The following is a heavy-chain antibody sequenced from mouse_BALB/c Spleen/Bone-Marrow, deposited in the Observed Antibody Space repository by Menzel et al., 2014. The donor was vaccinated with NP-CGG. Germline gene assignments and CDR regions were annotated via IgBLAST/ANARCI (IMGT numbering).Heavy chain of an antibody. CDR1: GFTFSSFG. CDR2: ISSGSTNI. J-gene: IGHJ4*01. V-gene: IGHV5-17*02. D-gene: IGHD1-1*01. Sequence: DVKLVESGGGLVQPGGSRKLSCAVAGFTFSSFGMHWVRQAPEKGLKWVAFISSGSTNIYYADTVKGRFTISRDNPKNILFLQMTSLRSEDTAMYYCGTDYGYSMDYWGQGTSVTVSS. CDR3: GTDYGYSMDY.